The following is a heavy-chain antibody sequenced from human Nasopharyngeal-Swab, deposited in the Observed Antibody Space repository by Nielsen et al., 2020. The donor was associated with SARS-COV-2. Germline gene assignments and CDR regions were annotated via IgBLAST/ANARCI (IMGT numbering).Heavy chain of an antibody. Sequence: GESLKISCKGSGYSFTSYWISWVRQMPGKGLEWMGRIDPSDSYTNYSPSFQGHVTISADKSISTAYLQWSSLKASDTAIYYCARHWSDPGNWFDPWGQGTLVTVSS. V-gene: IGHV5-10-1*01. CDR1: GYSFTSYW. J-gene: IGHJ5*02. CDR3: ARHWSDPGNWFDP. CDR2: IDPSDSYT.